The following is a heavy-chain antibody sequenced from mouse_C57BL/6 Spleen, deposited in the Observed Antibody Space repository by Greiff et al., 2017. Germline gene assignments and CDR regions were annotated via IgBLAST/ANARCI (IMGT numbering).Heavy chain of an antibody. J-gene: IGHJ1*03. CDR1: GYTFTTYP. CDR2: FHPYNDDT. CDR3: ARGDDGFPWYFDV. D-gene: IGHD2-3*01. Sequence: LQESGAELVKPGASVKMSCKASGYTFTTYPIEWMKQNHGKSLEWIGNFHPYNDDTKYNEKFKGKATLTVEKSSSTVYLELSRLTSDDSAVYYCARGDDGFPWYFDVWGTGTTVTVSS. V-gene: IGHV1-47*01.